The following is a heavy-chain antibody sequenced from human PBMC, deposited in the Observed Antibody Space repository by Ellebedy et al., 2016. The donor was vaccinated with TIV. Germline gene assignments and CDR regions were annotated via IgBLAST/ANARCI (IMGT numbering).Heavy chain of an antibody. CDR2: IYHTGPT. D-gene: IGHD3/OR15-3a*01. V-gene: IGHV4-4*02. J-gene: IGHJ4*02. CDR1: GDSISRSNW. Sequence: SETLSLTCVVSGDSISRSNWWSWVRQPPGKGLEWIGEIYHTGPTNYNPSLKSRVTISVDESKNQLSRKLTSVTAADTATYYCASLPDDRAGFVDAPMIWGRWGQGTLVTVSS. CDR3: ASLPDDRAGFVDAPMIWGR.